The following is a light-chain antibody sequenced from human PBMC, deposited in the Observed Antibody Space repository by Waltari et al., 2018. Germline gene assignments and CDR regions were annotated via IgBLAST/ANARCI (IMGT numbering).Light chain of an antibody. CDR1: SLRSSY. CDR3: TSRDSSGNHLYV. Sequence: SSELTQYPAVSVALGQTVRSTCQGDSLRSSYASWYQQKPGQAPVLVIYGKNNRPSAIPDRFSGSSSGNTASLTITGAQAEDDADYYCTSRDSSGNHLYVFGTGTKVTVL. CDR2: GKN. V-gene: IGLV3-19*01. J-gene: IGLJ1*01.